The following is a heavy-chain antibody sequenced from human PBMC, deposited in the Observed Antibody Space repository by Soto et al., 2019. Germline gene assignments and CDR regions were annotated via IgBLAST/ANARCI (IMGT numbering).Heavy chain of an antibody. J-gene: IGHJ4*02. V-gene: IGHV1-8*01. CDR3: ARTLYGDNVDY. Sequence: QVQLVQSGAEVKKPGASEKVSCKASGYTFTSYDINWVRQATGQGLEWMGWMNPNSGNTGYAQKFQGRXTXTXDTPISTAYMELSSLRSADTAVYYCARTLYGDNVDYWGQGTLVTVSS. CDR1: GYTFTSYD. CDR2: MNPNSGNT. D-gene: IGHD4-17*01.